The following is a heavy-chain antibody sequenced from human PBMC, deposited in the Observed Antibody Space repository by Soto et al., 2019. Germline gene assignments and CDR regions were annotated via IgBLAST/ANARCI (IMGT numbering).Heavy chain of an antibody. CDR3: ARVGPRSTKDYGDFPSAFDI. CDR1: GGTFSSYA. J-gene: IGHJ3*02. V-gene: IGHV1-69*13. CDR2: IIPIFGTA. Sequence: GASVKVSCKASGGTFSSYAISWVRQAPGQGLEWMGGIIPIFGTANYAQKFQGRVTITADESTSTANMKLSSLRSEDTAVYYCARVGPRSTKDYGDFPSAFDIWGQGTMVTVSS. D-gene: IGHD4-17*01.